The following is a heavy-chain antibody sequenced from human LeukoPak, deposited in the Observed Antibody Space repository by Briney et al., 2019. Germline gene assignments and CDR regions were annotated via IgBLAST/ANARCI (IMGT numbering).Heavy chain of an antibody. CDR2: MYYSGST. CDR3: AKDQGRDGYNT. J-gene: IGHJ5*02. CDR1: GGSISSYY. V-gene: IGHV4-59*01. D-gene: IGHD5-24*01. Sequence: SETLSLTCTVSGGSISSYYWSWIRQPPGKGLEWIGYMYYSGSTNCNPSLKSRVTTSVDTSKNQFSLKLSSVTAADTAVYYCAKDQGRDGYNTWGQGTLVTVSS.